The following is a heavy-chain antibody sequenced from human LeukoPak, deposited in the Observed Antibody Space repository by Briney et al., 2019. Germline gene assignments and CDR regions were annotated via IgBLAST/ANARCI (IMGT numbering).Heavy chain of an antibody. CDR2: ISGSGGST. D-gene: IGHD3-10*01. V-gene: IGHV3-23*01. CDR1: GFTFSSYA. Sequence: GGSLRLSCAASGFTFSSYAMYWVRQAPGKGLEWVSGISGSGGSTYYGDSVKGRFSISRDNSKNTLYLQMNSLRAEGTAVYYCARCTAMVRGVIDYWGQGTLVTVSS. J-gene: IGHJ4*02. CDR3: ARCTAMVRGVIDY.